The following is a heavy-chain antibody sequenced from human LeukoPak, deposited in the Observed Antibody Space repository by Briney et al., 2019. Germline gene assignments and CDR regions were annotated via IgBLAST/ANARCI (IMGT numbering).Heavy chain of an antibody. CDR1: GYTFTGYY. V-gene: IGHV1-2*02. J-gene: IGHJ6*02. CDR3: ARDMGYGYSHYYYGMDV. Sequence: ASVKVSCKASGYTFTGYYMHWVRQAPGQGLEWMGWINPNSGGTNYAQKFQGRVTMTRDTSISTAYMELSRLRSDDTAVYYCARDMGYGYSHYYYGMDVWAKGPRSPSP. D-gene: IGHD5-18*01. CDR2: INPNSGGT.